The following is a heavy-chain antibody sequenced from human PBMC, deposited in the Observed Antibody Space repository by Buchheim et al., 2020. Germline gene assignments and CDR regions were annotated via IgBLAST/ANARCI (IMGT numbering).Heavy chain of an antibody. CDR2: LSYDGSNR. CDR3: ARGPIAARPLDY. V-gene: IGHV3-30*04. Sequence: QVQLVESGGGVVQPGRSLRLSCAASGFTFNYFAMHWVRQAPGKGLEWVAVLSYDGSNRYFADSVKGRFTISRDNSKNNLYLQMNSLRAEDTAVYYCARGPIAARPLDYWGQGTL. D-gene: IGHD6-6*01. J-gene: IGHJ4*02. CDR1: GFTFNYFA.